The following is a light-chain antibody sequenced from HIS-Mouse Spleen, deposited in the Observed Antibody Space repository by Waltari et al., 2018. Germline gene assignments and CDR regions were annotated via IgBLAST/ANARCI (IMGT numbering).Light chain of an antibody. V-gene: IGKV1-9*01. CDR3: QQRNSYPPT. CDR2: AAS. Sequence: DIQLTQSPSFLSASVGDRVTITCRASQGISSYLAWYQQKPGKATKILIYAASTLRSGVPSRFSGSGSGTEFTLTISSLQPEDFATYYCQQRNSYPPTFGQGTKVEIK. J-gene: IGKJ1*01. CDR1: QGISSY.